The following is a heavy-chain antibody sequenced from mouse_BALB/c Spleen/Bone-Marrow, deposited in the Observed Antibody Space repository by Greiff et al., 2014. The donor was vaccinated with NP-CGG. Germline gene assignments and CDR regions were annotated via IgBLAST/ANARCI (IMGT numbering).Heavy chain of an antibody. J-gene: IGHJ2*01. Sequence: VQLKESGAELVKPGASVKLSCTASGFNIKDTYIHWVKRRPEQGLEWIGRIDPENGNIKYDPKFQVKATLTADTSSNTAYLQLNSLTSEYSAVYYCSRRGFGFWGQGTTLTVSS. CDR2: IDPENGNI. CDR3: SRRGFGF. CDR1: GFNIKDTY. V-gene: IGHV14-3*02.